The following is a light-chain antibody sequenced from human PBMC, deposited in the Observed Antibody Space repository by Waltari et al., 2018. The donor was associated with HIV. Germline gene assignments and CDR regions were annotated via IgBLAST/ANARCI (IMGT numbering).Light chain of an antibody. CDR3: QQYYSLPRT. J-gene: IGKJ1*01. CDR2: WAT. Sequence: DIMMTQSPDSLAVSLGERATINCKSSQSVLYSSNNKNYLAWYQHKPGQPPKLLFYWATTRESGVPDRFGGSGSGTDFALTISSLQAEDVAVYYCQQYYSLPRTFGQGTKVEIK. V-gene: IGKV4-1*01. CDR1: QSVLYSSNNKNY.